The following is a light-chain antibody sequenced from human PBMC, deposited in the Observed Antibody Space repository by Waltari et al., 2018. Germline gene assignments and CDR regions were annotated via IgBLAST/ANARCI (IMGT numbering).Light chain of an antibody. CDR2: AAS. CDR3: QQSYSTPLYT. CDR1: QNISSY. Sequence: DIQMTQSPSSLSASVGDRVTITCRASQNISSYLNWYQQKPGKAPKLLIYAASSLQSGVPSRFSGSGSVTDFTLTISSLQPEDFATYYCQQSYSTPLYTFGQGTKLEIK. V-gene: IGKV1-39*01. J-gene: IGKJ2*01.